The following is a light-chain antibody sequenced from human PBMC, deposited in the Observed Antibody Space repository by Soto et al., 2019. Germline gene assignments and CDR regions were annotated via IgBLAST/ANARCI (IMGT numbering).Light chain of an antibody. V-gene: IGKV1-33*01. CDR2: DAS. CDR1: QDISNY. J-gene: IGKJ4*01. Sequence: DIQMNQSPSSLSASLGDRVTITCQASQDISNYLNWYLQKPGKAPKLLICDASNLETGVPSRFSGSGSGTDFTFTISSLQPEDIATYYCQQYDNLPLTFGGGTKVEIK. CDR3: QQYDNLPLT.